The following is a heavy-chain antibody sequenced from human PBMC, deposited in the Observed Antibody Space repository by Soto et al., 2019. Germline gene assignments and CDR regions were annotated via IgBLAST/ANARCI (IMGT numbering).Heavy chain of an antibody. J-gene: IGHJ6*02. CDR2: ISYDGSNK. CDR3: ARDIKYGMDV. Sequence: GGSLRLSCAASGFTFSSYAMHWVRQAPGKGLEWVAVISYDGSNKYYADSVKGRFTISRDNSKNTLYLQMNSLRAEDTAVYYCARDIKYGMDVWGQGTTVTVSS. CDR1: GFTFSSYA. V-gene: IGHV3-30-3*01.